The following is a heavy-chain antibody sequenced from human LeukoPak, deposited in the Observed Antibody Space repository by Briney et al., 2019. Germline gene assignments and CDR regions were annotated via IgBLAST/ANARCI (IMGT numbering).Heavy chain of an antibody. CDR1: GGTFSSYA. Sequence: ASVKVSCKASGGTFSSYAVSWVRQAPGQGLEWMGGIIPLFGTANYAQKFQGRVTITADESTSTAYMELSSLRSEDTAVYYCARGAYYYDSSGPFYWGQGTLVTVSS. CDR3: ARGAYYYDSSGPFY. J-gene: IGHJ4*02. V-gene: IGHV1-69*13. D-gene: IGHD3-22*01. CDR2: IIPLFGTA.